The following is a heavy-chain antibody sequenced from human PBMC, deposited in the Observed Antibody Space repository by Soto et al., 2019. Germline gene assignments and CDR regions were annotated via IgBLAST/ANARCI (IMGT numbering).Heavy chain of an antibody. CDR1: GGSVSSYQ. D-gene: IGHD1-26*01. CDR2: TSYSGNT. CDR3: ARDGVGPFDY. Sequence: QVQLQESGPGLLKPSETLSLTCTISGGSVSSYQWSWIRQPPGKGLEWIGLTSYSGNTVYNPSLKSRVAFSVDTSKNHLSLTLTSVTAADTGVYYCARDGVGPFDYWGQGTLVTVSS. V-gene: IGHV4-59*02. J-gene: IGHJ4*02.